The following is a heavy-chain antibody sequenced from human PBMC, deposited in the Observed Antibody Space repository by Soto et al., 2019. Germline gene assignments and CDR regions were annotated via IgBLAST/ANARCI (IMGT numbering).Heavy chain of an antibody. CDR3: ARIKPDSKDYGMDV. V-gene: IGHV4-59*01. D-gene: IGHD4-4*01. CDR2: IYYSGST. Sequence: KPSETLSLTCTVSGGSISSYYWSWIRQPPGKGLGWIGYIYYSGSTNYNPSLKSRVTISVDTSKNQFSLKLSSVTAADTAVYYCARIKPDSKDYGMDVWGQGTTVTVSS. CDR1: GGSISSYY. J-gene: IGHJ6*02.